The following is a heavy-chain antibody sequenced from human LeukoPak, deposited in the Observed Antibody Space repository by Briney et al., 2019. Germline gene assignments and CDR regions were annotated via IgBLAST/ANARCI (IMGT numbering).Heavy chain of an antibody. V-gene: IGHV4-59*08. CDR3: ARQALLRYFDWLKGFDP. CDR1: GGSISSYY. D-gene: IGHD3-9*01. Sequence: SETLSLTCTVSGGSISSYYRSWIRQPPGEGLESIGYIYYSGSTNYNPSLKSRVTISVDTSKNQFSLKLSSVTAADTAVYYCARQALLRYFDWLKGFDPWGQGTLVTVSS. J-gene: IGHJ5*02. CDR2: IYYSGST.